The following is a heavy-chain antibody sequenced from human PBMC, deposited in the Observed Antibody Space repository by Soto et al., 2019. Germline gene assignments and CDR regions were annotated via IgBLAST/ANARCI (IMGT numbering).Heavy chain of an antibody. CDR3: ARDPKGAWFDP. J-gene: IGHJ5*02. CDR2: ISAYNGNT. V-gene: IGHV1-18*01. D-gene: IGHD3-16*01. CDR1: GYTFTSYG. Sequence: ASVKLTSKASGYTFTSYGISWVRQAPGQGLERMGWISAYNGNTNYAQKLQGRVTMTTDTSTSTAYMEQRSLRSDDTAVYYCARDPKGAWFDPWGQGTLVTVSS.